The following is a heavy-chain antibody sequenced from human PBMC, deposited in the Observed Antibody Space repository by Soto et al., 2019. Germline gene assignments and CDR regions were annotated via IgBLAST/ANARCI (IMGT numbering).Heavy chain of an antibody. D-gene: IGHD2-15*01. CDR3: PRDECSGGSCYLNDD. Sequence: QVQLVESGGGVVQPGRSLRLSCAASGFTFSRYGFHWVRQAPGKRLEWVAVIWYDGSKKYYADSVKGRFTVSRDDSQNTLFLQMNTLRAEDTAMYYCPRDECSGGSCYLNDDWGQGTLVTVCS. CDR1: GFTFSRYG. J-gene: IGHJ4*02. V-gene: IGHV3-33*01. CDR2: IWYDGSKK.